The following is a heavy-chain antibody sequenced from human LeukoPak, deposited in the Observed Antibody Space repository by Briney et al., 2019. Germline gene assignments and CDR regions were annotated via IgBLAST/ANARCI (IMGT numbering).Heavy chain of an antibody. Sequence: SVKVSCKASGGTFSNYAISWVRQAPRQGLEWMGGIIPIFDTADNAQKFQGRLTITADESTSTAYMELSRLRAEDTAVYYCARDLLGSATSYSSGAWDYWGQGTLVTVSS. D-gene: IGHD3-9*01. CDR1: GGTFSNYA. V-gene: IGHV1-69*13. J-gene: IGHJ4*02. CDR2: IIPIFDTA. CDR3: ARDLLGSATSYSSGAWDY.